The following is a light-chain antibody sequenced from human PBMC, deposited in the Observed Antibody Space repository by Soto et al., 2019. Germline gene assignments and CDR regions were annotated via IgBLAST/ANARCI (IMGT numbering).Light chain of an antibody. V-gene: IGKV1-9*01. CDR2: AAS. Sequence: IQLTQSPSFLSASVRDRVTISCRASQDISDFLAWYQQKPGKPPKLLIYAASTLQTGVPSRFSGSGSGTEFTLTINSLQPEDFATYYCQQLNNFPPAFGQGTRLEIK. CDR3: QQLNNFPPA. J-gene: IGKJ5*01. CDR1: QDISDF.